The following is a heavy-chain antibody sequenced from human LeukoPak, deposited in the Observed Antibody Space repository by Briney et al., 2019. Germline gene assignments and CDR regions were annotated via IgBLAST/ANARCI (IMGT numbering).Heavy chain of an antibody. J-gene: IGHJ4*02. D-gene: IGHD1-1*01. CDR3: VRDPISSRNDGNIDN. CDR1: GFTFRSYE. CDR2: INSGGTNI. Sequence: SGGSLRLSCAASGFTFRSYEMNWVRLAPGKGLEWISYINSGGTNIKYADSVEGRFTISRDDAKNSLYLQMNSLRVEDTAVYFCVRDPISSRNDGNIDNWGQGTLVTVSS. V-gene: IGHV3-48*03.